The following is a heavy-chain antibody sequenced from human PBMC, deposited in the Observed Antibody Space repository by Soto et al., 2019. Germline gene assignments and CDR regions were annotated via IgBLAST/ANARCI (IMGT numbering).Heavy chain of an antibody. CDR3: ARRIGAAGSYYYYYYMDV. CDR2: IYPGDSDT. CDR1: GYSFTNYW. Sequence: GESLKISCTGSGYSFTNYWIGWVRQMPGKGLEWMGIIYPGDSDTRYSPSFQGQVTISADKSISTAYLQWSSLKASDTAMYYCARRIGAAGSYYYYYYMDVWGKGTTVTVSS. V-gene: IGHV5-51*01. D-gene: IGHD6-13*01. J-gene: IGHJ6*03.